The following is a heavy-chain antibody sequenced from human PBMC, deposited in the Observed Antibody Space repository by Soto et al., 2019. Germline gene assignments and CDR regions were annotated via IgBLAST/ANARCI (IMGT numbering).Heavy chain of an antibody. CDR1: GGSISSGDYY. J-gene: IGHJ4*02. CDR3: ARGRDYYDSSGYPSTLDY. D-gene: IGHD3-22*01. Sequence: QLQLQESGPGLVKPSQTLSLTCTVSGGSISSGDYYWSWIRQPPGKGLEWIGYIYYSGSTYYNPSLRSRVTISVDTSKNQFSLKLSSVTAADTAVYYCARGRDYYDSSGYPSTLDYWGQGTLITVCS. V-gene: IGHV4-30-4*01. CDR2: IYYSGST.